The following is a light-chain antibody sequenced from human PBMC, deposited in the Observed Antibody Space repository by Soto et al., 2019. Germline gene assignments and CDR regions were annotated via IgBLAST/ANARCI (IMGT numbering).Light chain of an antibody. J-gene: IGLJ1*01. CDR1: GSDVGGYSY. V-gene: IGLV2-8*01. CDR3: SSYAGSSNV. CDR2: EVN. Sequence: QSVLTQPPSASGSPGQSVASSCGLSGSDVGGYSYVSWYQQHPGKAPKLMIYEVNKRPSGVPDRFSGSKSGNTASLTVSGLQAEDEADYYCSSYAGSSNVFGTGTKVTVL.